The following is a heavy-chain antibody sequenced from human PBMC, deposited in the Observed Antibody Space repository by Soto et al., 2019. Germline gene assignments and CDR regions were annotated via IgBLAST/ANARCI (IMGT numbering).Heavy chain of an antibody. Sequence: GGSLRLSCAASGFTFSSYSMNWVRQAPGKGLEWVSYISSSSSTIYYADSVKGRFTISRDNAKNSLYLQMNSLRDEDTAVYYCARDPNEIYSSGYYQDPDYWGQGTLVTVSS. CDR3: ARDPNEIYSSGYYQDPDY. D-gene: IGHD3-22*01. J-gene: IGHJ4*02. CDR2: ISSSSSTI. V-gene: IGHV3-48*02. CDR1: GFTFSSYS.